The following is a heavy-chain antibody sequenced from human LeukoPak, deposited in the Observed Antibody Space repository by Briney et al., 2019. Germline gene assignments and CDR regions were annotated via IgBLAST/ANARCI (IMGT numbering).Heavy chain of an antibody. V-gene: IGHV4-38-2*02. J-gene: IGHJ4*02. CDR1: GYYINNGDY. CDR2: IYHSGST. D-gene: IGHD3-10*01. CDR3: AGGYYGPRFDY. Sequence: SETLSLTCSVSGYYINNGDYWGWIRQPPGKGLEWIGSIYHSGSTYRNPSLKSRVTISVDTSKNQFSLKLSSVTAADTAVYYCAGGYYGPRFDYWGQGTLVTVSS.